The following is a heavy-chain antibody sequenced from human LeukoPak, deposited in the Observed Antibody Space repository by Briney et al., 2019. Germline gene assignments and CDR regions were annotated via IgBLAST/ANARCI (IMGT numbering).Heavy chain of an antibody. Sequence: GSLRLSCAASRFTFSNYAMSWVRQAPGKGLEWIGSVYYSGSTYYNPSLKSRVTISVDTSKNQFSLKLSSVTAADTAVYYCARVVGWFGELVLPYYFDHWGQGTLVTVSS. CDR1: RFTFSNYA. D-gene: IGHD3-10*01. J-gene: IGHJ4*02. CDR2: VYYSGST. V-gene: IGHV4-38-2*01. CDR3: ARVVGWFGELVLPYYFDH.